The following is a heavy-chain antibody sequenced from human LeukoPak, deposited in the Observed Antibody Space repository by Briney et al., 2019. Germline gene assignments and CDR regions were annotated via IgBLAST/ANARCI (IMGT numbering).Heavy chain of an antibody. J-gene: IGHJ3*02. CDR1: GFTFSSYW. CDR3: ARDLRTVTTGVRAFDI. V-gene: IGHV3-7*03. Sequence: GGSLRLSCAASGFTFSSYWMSWVRQAPGKGLEWVANIKQDGSEKYYVDSVKGRFTISRDNSKNTLYLQMNSLRAEDTAVYYCARDLRTVTTGVRAFDIWGQGTMVTVSS. CDR2: IKQDGSEK. D-gene: IGHD4-17*01.